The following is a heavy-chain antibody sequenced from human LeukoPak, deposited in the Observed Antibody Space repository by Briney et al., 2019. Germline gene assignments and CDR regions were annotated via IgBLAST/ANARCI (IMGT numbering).Heavy chain of an antibody. D-gene: IGHD2-15*01. CDR1: GYSFTSYW. Sequence: GESLKISCKGSGYSFTSYWISWVRQMTGKGLEWMGRIAPGDSYIRYSPSFQGHVTISADKSITTAYLQWSSLKASDTAMYYCARHDGYCSGGSCRNWFDPWGQGTPVTVSS. V-gene: IGHV5-10-1*01. J-gene: IGHJ5*02. CDR2: IAPGDSYI. CDR3: ARHDGYCSGGSCRNWFDP.